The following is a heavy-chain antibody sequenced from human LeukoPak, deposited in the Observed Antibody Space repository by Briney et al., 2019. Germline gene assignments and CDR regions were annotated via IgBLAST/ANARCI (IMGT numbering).Heavy chain of an antibody. D-gene: IGHD4-17*01. Sequence: PSQTLSLTCTVSGGSISSGSYYRSWIRQPAGKGLEWIGRIYTSGSTNYNPSLKSRVTISVDTSKNQFSLKLSPVTAADTAVYYCAREGGTTVATLDYYYYYGMDVWGQGTTVTVSS. CDR2: IYTSGST. CDR3: AREGGTTVATLDYYYYYGMDV. V-gene: IGHV4-61*02. J-gene: IGHJ6*02. CDR1: GGSISSGSYY.